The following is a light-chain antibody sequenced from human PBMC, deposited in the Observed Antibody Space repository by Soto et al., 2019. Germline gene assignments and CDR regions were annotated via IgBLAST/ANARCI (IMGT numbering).Light chain of an antibody. V-gene: IGLV2-14*01. Sequence: QSALTQPASVSGSPGQSITISCTGTSSDVGTYNYVSRYQQHPGKAPKLIIYEVSNRPSGVSNRFSGSKSGNTAPLTISGLQAEDEADYYCSSYTSSTDYVFGTGTKGTVL. CDR3: SSYTSSTDYV. CDR1: SSDVGTYNY. J-gene: IGLJ1*01. CDR2: EVS.